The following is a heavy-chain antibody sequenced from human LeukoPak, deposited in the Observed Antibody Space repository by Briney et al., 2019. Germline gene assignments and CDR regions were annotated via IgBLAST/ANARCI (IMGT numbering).Heavy chain of an antibody. CDR2: ISNSGGST. CDR1: GFTFSNAW. J-gene: IGHJ4*02. CDR3: AEYYYYDSSGYQQYYFDY. Sequence: PGGSLRLSCAASGFTFSNAWMSWVRQAPGKGLEWVSGISNSGGSTYYADSVKGRFTISRDNSKNTLYLQMNSLRAEDTAVYYCAEYYYYDSSGYQQYYFDYWGQGTLVTVSS. V-gene: IGHV3-23*01. D-gene: IGHD3-22*01.